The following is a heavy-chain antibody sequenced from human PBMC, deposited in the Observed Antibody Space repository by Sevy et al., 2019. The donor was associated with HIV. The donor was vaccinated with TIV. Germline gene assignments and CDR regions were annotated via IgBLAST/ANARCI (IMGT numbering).Heavy chain of an antibody. CDR2: FDPEDGET. CDR1: GYTLIEFS. Sequence: ASVKVSCKVSGYTLIEFSMHWVRQAPGKGLEWMGGFDPEDGETIYAQRFQGRVTMTEDTSTDTAYMELSSLRSEDTAVYYCATGLPGEYVDCSSCCSDYFAYWGQGTLVTVSS. V-gene: IGHV1-24*01. J-gene: IGHJ4*02. CDR3: ATGLPGEYVDCSSCCSDYFAY. D-gene: IGHD2-2*01.